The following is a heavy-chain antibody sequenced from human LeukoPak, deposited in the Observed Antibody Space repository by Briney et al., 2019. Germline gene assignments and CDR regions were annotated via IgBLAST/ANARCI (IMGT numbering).Heavy chain of an antibody. Sequence: GASVKVSCKASGYTFTGYYMHWLRQAPGQGLEWMGRINPNSGGTNYAQKFQGRVTMTRDTSISTAYMELSRLRSDDTAVYYCARADYGGNSELRRQIDYWGQGTLVTVSS. CDR2: INPNSGGT. CDR1: GYTFTGYY. V-gene: IGHV1-2*06. J-gene: IGHJ4*02. CDR3: ARADYGGNSELRRQIDY. D-gene: IGHD4-23*01.